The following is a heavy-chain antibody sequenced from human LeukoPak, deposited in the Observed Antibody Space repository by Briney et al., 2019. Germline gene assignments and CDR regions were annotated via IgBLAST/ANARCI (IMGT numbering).Heavy chain of an antibody. D-gene: IGHD2-2*01. CDR3: ARRAYCSSTSCPHAFDI. CDR1: GGSISSYY. Sequence: SETLSLTCTVSGGSISSYYWSWIRQPAGKGLEWIGRIYTSGSTNYNPSLKSRVTISVDTSKNQFSLKLSSVTAADTAVYYCARRAYCSSTSCPHAFDIWGQGTMVTVSS. CDR2: IYTSGST. J-gene: IGHJ3*02. V-gene: IGHV4-4*07.